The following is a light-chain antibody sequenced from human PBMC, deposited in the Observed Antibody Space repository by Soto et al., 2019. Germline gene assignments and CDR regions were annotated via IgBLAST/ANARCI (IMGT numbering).Light chain of an antibody. CDR3: QQSYSTLTWT. CDR1: QSISSY. J-gene: IGKJ1*01. CDR2: AAS. Sequence: DIQMTQSPSSLSASVGDRVTITCRASQSISSYLNWYQQKPGKAPKLLIYAASRLQSGVPSRCSGSGSGTDFTLTISSLQPEDFATYYCQQSYSTLTWTFGQGTKVEIK. V-gene: IGKV1-39*01.